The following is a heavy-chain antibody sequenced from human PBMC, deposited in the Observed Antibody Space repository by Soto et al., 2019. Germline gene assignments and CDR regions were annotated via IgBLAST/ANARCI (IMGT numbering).Heavy chain of an antibody. V-gene: IGHV1-2*02. CDR1: RYTFTGYY. Sequence: GASVKVSCKASRYTFTGYYMHWERQAPGQGLEWMGWINPNSGGTNYAQKFQGRVTMTRDTSISTAYMELSRLRSDDTAVYYCARLPPPGPYYYGMDVWGQGTTVTGSS. CDR2: INPNSGGT. CDR3: ARLPPPGPYYYGMDV. J-gene: IGHJ6*01.